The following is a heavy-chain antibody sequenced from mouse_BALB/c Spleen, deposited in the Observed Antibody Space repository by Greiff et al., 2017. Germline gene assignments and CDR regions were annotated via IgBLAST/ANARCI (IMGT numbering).Heavy chain of an antibody. J-gene: IGHJ3*01. CDR2: ISNGGGST. V-gene: IGHV5-12-2*01. CDR1: GFTFSSYT. Sequence: EVKVVESGGGLVQPGGSLKLSCAASGFTFSSYTMSWVRQTPEKRLEWVAYISNGGGSTYYPDTVKGRFTISRDNAKNTLYLQMSSLKSEDTAMYYCARRGYGNYGAYWGQGTLVTVSA. CDR3: ARRGYGNYGAY. D-gene: IGHD2-1*01.